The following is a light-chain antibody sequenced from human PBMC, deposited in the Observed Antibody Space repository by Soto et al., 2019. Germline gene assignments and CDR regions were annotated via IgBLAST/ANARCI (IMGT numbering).Light chain of an antibody. V-gene: IGKV3-20*01. J-gene: IGKJ4*01. CDR3: QQYGSSLLT. Sequence: EIVLTQSPGTLSLSPGERATLSCRASQSVSSSYLAWYQQKPDQAPRLLIYGASSRATGIPERFSGSGSGTDFSLTISRLEPEDSAVYYCQQYGSSLLTFGGGTKVDIK. CDR2: GAS. CDR1: QSVSSSY.